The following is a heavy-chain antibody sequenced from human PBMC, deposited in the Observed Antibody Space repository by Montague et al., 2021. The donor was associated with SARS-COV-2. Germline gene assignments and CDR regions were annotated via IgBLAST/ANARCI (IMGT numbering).Heavy chain of an antibody. CDR3: AKDHQNYYGSGSYYNYYYNGMDV. D-gene: IGHD3-10*01. J-gene: IGHJ6*02. CDR1: GFSFSSYG. CDR2: TWYDGSNK. V-gene: IGHV3-33*06. Sequence: SLRLSCAASGFSFSSYGMHWVRQAPGKGLEWVAATWYDGSNKYYADSAKGRFTISRDNSKNTLSLQMNSLRAEDTAVYYCAKDHQNYYGSGSYYNYYYNGMDVWGQETTVTVSS.